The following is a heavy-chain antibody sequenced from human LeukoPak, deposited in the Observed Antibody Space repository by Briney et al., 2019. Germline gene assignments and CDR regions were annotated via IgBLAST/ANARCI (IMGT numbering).Heavy chain of an antibody. V-gene: IGHV3-53*01. CDR2: IHNEGST. CDR1: GFIVSSNY. CDR3: AALARDY. Sequence: GGSLRLSCAASGFIVSSNYMTWVRQAPGEGLEWVSVIHNEGSTYYTDSVKGRFTISRDNSKNTFYLQRNSLRVETTPVHYFAALARDYWGQGTLVTVSS. J-gene: IGHJ4*02. D-gene: IGHD3-3*02.